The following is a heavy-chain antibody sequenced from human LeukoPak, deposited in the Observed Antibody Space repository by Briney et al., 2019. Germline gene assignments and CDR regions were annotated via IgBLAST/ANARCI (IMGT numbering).Heavy chain of an antibody. CDR1: GGTFSSYA. Sequence: ASVKVSCKASGGTFSSYAISWVRQAPGQGLERMGGIIPIFGTANYAQKFQGRVTITTDESTSTAYMELSSLRSEDTAVYYCASKITFGGVIAAPYDAFDIWGQGTMVTVSS. V-gene: IGHV1-69*05. J-gene: IGHJ3*02. D-gene: IGHD3-16*02. CDR3: ASKITFGGVIAAPYDAFDI. CDR2: IIPIFGTA.